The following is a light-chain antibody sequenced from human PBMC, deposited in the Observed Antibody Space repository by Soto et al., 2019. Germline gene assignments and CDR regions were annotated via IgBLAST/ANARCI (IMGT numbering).Light chain of an antibody. V-gene: IGKV1-33*01. Sequence: DIQMTQSASSLPASVGDTVTISCQASQDISKYLDWFQQKPGKAPKLLIYDVFNVETGVPSKFSRRGYGTDFTLIISNLQPEDFATYYCQQYDQLPITFGGGTKVDI. CDR3: QQYDQLPIT. CDR1: QDISKY. CDR2: DVF. J-gene: IGKJ4*01.